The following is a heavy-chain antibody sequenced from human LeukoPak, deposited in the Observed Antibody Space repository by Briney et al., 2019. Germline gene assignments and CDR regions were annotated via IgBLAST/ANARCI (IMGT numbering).Heavy chain of an antibody. D-gene: IGHD3-22*01. Sequence: GASVKVSCKTSGYSFIDYYIHWVRQAPGQGLEWMGWINPNSGGTNYAQRFQGRVTMTRDTSISTAYMELSRLRSDDTAVYYCARVGVYYDSSGPLNYWGQGTLVTVSS. J-gene: IGHJ4*02. CDR3: ARVGVYYDSSGPLNY. V-gene: IGHV1-2*02. CDR2: INPNSGGT. CDR1: GYSFIDYY.